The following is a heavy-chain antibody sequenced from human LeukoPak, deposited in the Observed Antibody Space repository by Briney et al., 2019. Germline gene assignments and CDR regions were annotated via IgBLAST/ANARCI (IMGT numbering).Heavy chain of an antibody. CDR3: ARGIQLWFLFDY. CDR2: ILYDGSNK. V-gene: IGHV3-33*05. CDR1: GFTFSSYG. J-gene: IGHJ4*02. D-gene: IGHD5-18*01. Sequence: GRSLRLSCAASGFTFSSYGMHWVRQAPGKGLEWVAVILYDGSNKYYSDSVKGRFTISRDNSKNTLFLQMNSLRAEDTAVYYCARGIQLWFLFDYWGQGTLVTVSS.